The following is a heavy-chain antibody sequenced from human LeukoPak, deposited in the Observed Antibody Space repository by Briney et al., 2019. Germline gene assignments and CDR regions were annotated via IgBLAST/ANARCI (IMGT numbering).Heavy chain of an antibody. V-gene: IGHV4-4*02. J-gene: IGHJ4*02. CDR3: ARGDSSGYPDY. CDR2: IYHTGST. D-gene: IGHD3-22*01. Sequence: SETLSLTCAVSGGSISSSKWWGWVRQPPGKGLEWIGEIYHTGSTNYNPSLKSRVTISVDKSKDQFSLKLTSVTAADTAVYYCARGDSSGYPDYWGQGSLVTVSS. CDR1: GGSISSSKW.